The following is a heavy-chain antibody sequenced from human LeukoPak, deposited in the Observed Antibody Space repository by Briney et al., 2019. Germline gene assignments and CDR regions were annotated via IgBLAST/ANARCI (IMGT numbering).Heavy chain of an antibody. D-gene: IGHD1-26*01. CDR2: IYYSGST. CDR1: GGSISSYY. Sequence: SETLPLTCTVSGGSISSYYWSWVQQPPGKGLEWIGYIYYSGSTNYNPSLKSRVTMSVDTSKNQFSLKLSSVTAADTAVYYCVRGGIVGTTARIPLFDYWGQGTLVTVSS. V-gene: IGHV4-59*01. CDR3: VRGGIVGTTARIPLFDY. J-gene: IGHJ4*02.